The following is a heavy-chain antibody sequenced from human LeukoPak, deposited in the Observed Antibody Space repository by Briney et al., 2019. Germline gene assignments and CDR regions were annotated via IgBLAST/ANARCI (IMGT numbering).Heavy chain of an antibody. CDR1: GFTFNSYA. D-gene: IGHD6-19*01. J-gene: IGHJ4*02. Sequence: GGSLRLSCAASGFTFNSYAIHWGRQATGKGLKWVATISDDGTNKYYADSVKGRFTISRDNSKNTLYLQMNSLRAEDTAVYYCAKTARFRVAVAGTDYWGQGTLVTVSS. CDR3: AKTARFRVAVAGTDY. CDR2: ISDDGTNK. V-gene: IGHV3-30*18.